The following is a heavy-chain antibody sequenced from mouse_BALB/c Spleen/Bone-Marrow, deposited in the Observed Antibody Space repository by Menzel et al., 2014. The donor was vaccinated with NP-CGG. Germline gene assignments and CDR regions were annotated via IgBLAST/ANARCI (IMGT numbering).Heavy chain of an antibody. D-gene: IGHD1-1*01. CDR2: IYPSDSYI. CDR3: TRYGNSHYYAIDY. CDR1: GYTFTSYW. Sequence: VQLQQSGAELVRPGAPLKLSCRASGYTFTSYWINWVKQRPGQGLEWIGNIYPSDSYINYNQRFKDKATLTVDKSSSTAYMQLSSPTSEDSAVYYCTRYGNSHYYAIDYWGQGTSVTVSS. V-gene: IGHV1-69*02. J-gene: IGHJ4*01.